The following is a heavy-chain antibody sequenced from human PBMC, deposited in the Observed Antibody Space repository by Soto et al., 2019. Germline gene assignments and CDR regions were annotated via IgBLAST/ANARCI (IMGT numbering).Heavy chain of an antibody. J-gene: IGHJ4*02. CDR2: IYHSGST. D-gene: IGHD4-4*01. Sequence: SETLSLTCAVSGGSISSSNWWSWVRQPPGKGLEWIGEIYHSGSTNYNPSLKGRVTISVDKSKNQFSLKLSSVTAADTAVYYCARDLLGNSIDYWGQGTLVTVSS. CDR1: GGSISSSNW. V-gene: IGHV4-4*02. CDR3: ARDLLGNSIDY.